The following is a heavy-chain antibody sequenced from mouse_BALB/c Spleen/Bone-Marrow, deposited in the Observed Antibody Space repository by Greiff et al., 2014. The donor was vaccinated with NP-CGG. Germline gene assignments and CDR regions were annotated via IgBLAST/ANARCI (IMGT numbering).Heavy chain of an antibody. J-gene: IGHJ2*01. D-gene: IGHD3-3*01. Sequence: LQESGAELVRPGTSVKVSCKASGYAFTNYLIEWVKQRPGQGLEWIGMINPGGGGTNYNEKFKGKATLTADKSSSTAYMQLSSLTSDDSAVYFCARRDGSYFDYWGQGTTLTVSS. CDR1: GYAFTNYL. CDR2: INPGGGGT. CDR3: ARRDGSYFDY. V-gene: IGHV1-54*01.